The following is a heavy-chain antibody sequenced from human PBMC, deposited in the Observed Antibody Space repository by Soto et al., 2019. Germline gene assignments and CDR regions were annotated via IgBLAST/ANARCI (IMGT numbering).Heavy chain of an antibody. V-gene: IGHV3-74*01. CDR2: INSDGSST. D-gene: IGHD2-15*01. Sequence: GGSLRLSCAASGFTFSSYWMHWVRQAPGKGLVWVSRINSDGSSTSYADSVKGRFTISRDNAKNTLYLQMNSLRAEDTAVYYCARAGCRRSGGSCYTSYWYFDLWGRGTLVTVSS. CDR3: ARAGCRRSGGSCYTSYWYFDL. J-gene: IGHJ2*01. CDR1: GFTFSSYW.